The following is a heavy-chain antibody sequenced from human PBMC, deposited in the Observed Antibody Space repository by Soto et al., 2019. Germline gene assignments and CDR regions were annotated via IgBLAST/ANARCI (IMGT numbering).Heavy chain of an antibody. CDR3: AKDSGYQLPDNYFYYGLDV. J-gene: IGHJ6*02. V-gene: IGHV3-30*18. D-gene: IGHD2-2*01. Sequence: SLTLSSTSSGVTLTIHGKNGVRQTRGKVVEWVAAISYDEIDKKYASSVKGRFTVSRDNVKNTLSLQMNSLRPEDTAVYYCAKDSGYQLPDNYFYYGLDVWCQGTTVTVS. CDR1: GVTLTIHG. CDR2: ISYDEIDK.